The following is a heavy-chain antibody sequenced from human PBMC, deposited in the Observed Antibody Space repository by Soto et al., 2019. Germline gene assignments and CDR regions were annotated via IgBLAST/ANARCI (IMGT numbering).Heavy chain of an antibody. CDR2: INGSGGRT. CDR1: EFIFSKSS. V-gene: IGHV3-23*01. CDR3: VKWGDDSKYFHH. D-gene: IGHD2-21*02. J-gene: IGHJ1*01. Sequence: VGSLRLSCAASEFIFSKSSMMWVRQAPGEGLEWVSGINGSGGRTFYADSVKGRFTISRDNLKNTLFMQMHSLKAEETAIYYCVKWGDDSKYFHHWGQGTLVTVSS.